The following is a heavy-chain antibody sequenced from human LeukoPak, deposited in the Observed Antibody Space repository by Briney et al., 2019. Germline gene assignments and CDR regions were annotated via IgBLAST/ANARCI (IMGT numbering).Heavy chain of an antibody. V-gene: IGHV1-69*06. CDR2: IIPIFGTA. CDR1: GGTFSSYA. J-gene: IGHJ4*02. D-gene: IGHD4-17*01. CDR3: ARNRMTTVTPFDY. Sequence: SVKVSCEASGGTFSSYAISWVRQAPGQELEWMGGIIPIFGTANYAQKFQGRVTITADKSTSTAYMELSSLRSEDTAVYYCARNRMTTVTPFDYWGQGTLVTVSS.